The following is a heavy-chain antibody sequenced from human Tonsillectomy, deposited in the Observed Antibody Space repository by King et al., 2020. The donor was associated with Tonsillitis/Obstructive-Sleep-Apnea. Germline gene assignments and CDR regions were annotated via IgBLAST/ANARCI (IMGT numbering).Heavy chain of an antibody. J-gene: IGHJ5*02. D-gene: IGHD5-12*01. V-gene: IGHV5-51*01. CDR2: ISPRDSDP. CDR3: ARQRGDDEYLTAWFDP. CDR1: GYSFLNHW. Sequence: QLVQSGAEVKKPGESLRISCKGSGYSFLNHWIGWVRQMPGKGLEWMGIISPRDSDPRYSPSFQGQVTISVDKSINTAYLQWTSLKASDTAMYYCARQRGDDEYLTAWFDPWGQGTLVTVSS.